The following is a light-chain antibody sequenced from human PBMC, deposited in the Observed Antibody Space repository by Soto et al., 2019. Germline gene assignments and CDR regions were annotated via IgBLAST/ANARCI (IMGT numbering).Light chain of an antibody. J-gene: IGKJ1*01. Sequence: EIVLTQSPGTLSLSPWERATLSCRASQSVSSKLAWFQQKPGQAPSLLIYGASSRATGIPDRFSGSGSGTDFTLTISRLEPEDFAVYYCQHFGSSLRTFGQGTKVDIK. CDR2: GAS. V-gene: IGKV3-20*01. CDR1: QSVSSK. CDR3: QHFGSSLRT.